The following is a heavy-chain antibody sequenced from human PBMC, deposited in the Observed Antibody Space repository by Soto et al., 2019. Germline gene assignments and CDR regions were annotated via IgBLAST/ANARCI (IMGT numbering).Heavy chain of an antibody. CDR3: ARFSGGSYNTYYFYYGMDV. V-gene: IGHV1-18*01. D-gene: IGHD2-15*01. J-gene: IGHJ6*02. CDR1: GYTFTSYG. Sequence: ASVKVSCKASGYTFTSYGLRWVRQAPGQVLDWMGWISAYNGNTKYAQDLQGRVTMTTDTSTSTAYMELRSLRSDDTAVYYCARFSGGSYNTYYFYYGMDVWGQGTTVTVSS. CDR2: ISAYNGNT.